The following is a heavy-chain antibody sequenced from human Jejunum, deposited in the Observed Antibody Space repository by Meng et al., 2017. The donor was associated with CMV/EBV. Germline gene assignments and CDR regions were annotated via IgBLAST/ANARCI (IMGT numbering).Heavy chain of an antibody. CDR3: AKDVGY. CDR2: IEHDGSNK. J-gene: IGHJ4*02. Sequence: QGQLVGSGGGVVQPGGSLRLSWAASGFTFSNYGIHWVRQAPGKGLEWVAFIEHDGSNKYYADSVKGRFTISRDNSKNTLYLQMNSLRVEDAAVYYCAKDVGYWGQGTLVTVSS. V-gene: IGHV3-30*02. CDR1: GFTFSNYG. D-gene: IGHD1-26*01.